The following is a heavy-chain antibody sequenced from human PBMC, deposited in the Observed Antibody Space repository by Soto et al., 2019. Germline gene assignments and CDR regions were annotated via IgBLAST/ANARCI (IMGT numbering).Heavy chain of an antibody. CDR1: GGSISSYY. CDR2: IYYSGST. CDR3: ARVYDSSGYYHYYYGMDV. D-gene: IGHD3-22*01. Sequence: SETLSLTCTVSGGSISSYYWSWIQQPPGKGLEWIGYIYYSGSTNYNPSPKSRVTISVDTSKNQFSLKLSSVTAADTAVYYCARVYDSSGYYHYYYGMDVWRQGTTVTVSS. J-gene: IGHJ6*02. V-gene: IGHV4-59*01.